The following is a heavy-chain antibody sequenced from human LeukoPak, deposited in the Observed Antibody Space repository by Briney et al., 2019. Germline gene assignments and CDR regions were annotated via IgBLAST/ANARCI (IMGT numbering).Heavy chain of an antibody. J-gene: IGHJ6*03. CDR1: GFTFSDYY. Sequence: GGSLRLSCAASGFTFSDYYMSWIRQVPGKGLEWVSYISSSGTDTYYADSVKGRFTISRDNAKNSLYLQMNSLRAEDTAVYYCARDARTSRYYYFYMDVWGKGTTVTVSS. CDR3: ARDARTSRYYYFYMDV. D-gene: IGHD2-15*01. CDR2: ISSSGTDT. V-gene: IGHV3-11*04.